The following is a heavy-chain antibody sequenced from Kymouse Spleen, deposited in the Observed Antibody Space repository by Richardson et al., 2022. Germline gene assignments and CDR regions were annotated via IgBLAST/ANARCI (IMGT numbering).Heavy chain of an antibody. J-gene: IGHJ4*02. V-gene: IGHV3-13*01. D-gene: IGHD6-13*01. CDR3: ARAAAGTVFDY. CDR2: IGTAGDT. CDR1: GFTFSSYD. Sequence: EVQLVESGGGLVQPGGSLRLSCAASGFTFSSYDMHWVRQATGKGLEWVSAIGTAGDTYYPGSVKGRFTISRENAKNSLYLQMNSLRAGDTAVYYCARAAAGTVFDYWGQGTLVTVSS.